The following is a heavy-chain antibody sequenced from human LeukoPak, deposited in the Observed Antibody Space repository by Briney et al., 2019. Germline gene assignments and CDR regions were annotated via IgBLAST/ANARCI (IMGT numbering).Heavy chain of an antibody. CDR2: IIPIFGTA. V-gene: IGHV1-69*13. J-gene: IGHJ6*02. CDR3: ARGLLRYFDWLLFYYYYGMDV. CDR1: GGTFSSYA. Sequence: SVKVSCKASGGTFSSYAISWVRQAPGQGLEWMGGIIPIFGTANYAQKFQGRVTITADESTSTAYMELSSLRSEDTAVYYCARGLLRYFDWLLFYYYYGMDVWGQGATVTVSS. D-gene: IGHD3-9*01.